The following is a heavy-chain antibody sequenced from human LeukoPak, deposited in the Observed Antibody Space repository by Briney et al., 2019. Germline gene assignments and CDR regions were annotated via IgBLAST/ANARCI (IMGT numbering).Heavy chain of an antibody. D-gene: IGHD3-3*01. CDR3: ARSHTIFGVVCFDY. Sequence: GSSVKVSCKASGGTFSSYAISWVRQAPGQGLEWMGGIIPIFGTANYAQKFQGRVTITTDESTSTAYMELSSLRSEDTAVYYCARSHTIFGVVCFDYWAQGTLVSVSS. V-gene: IGHV1-69*05. CDR1: GGTFSSYA. J-gene: IGHJ4*02. CDR2: IIPIFGTA.